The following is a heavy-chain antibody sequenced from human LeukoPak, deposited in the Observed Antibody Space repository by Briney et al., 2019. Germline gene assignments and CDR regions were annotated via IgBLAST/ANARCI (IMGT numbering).Heavy chain of an antibody. Sequence: GASVKVFCKASGYTFTSYDINWVRQATGQGLEWMGWMNPNSGNTGYAQKFQGRVTMTRNTSISTAYMELSSLRSEGTAVYYCAREKGYCSSTSCYGAGGMDVWGQGTTVTVSS. V-gene: IGHV1-8*01. CDR3: AREKGYCSSTSCYGAGGMDV. CDR2: MNPNSGNT. CDR1: GYTFTSYD. D-gene: IGHD2-2*01. J-gene: IGHJ6*02.